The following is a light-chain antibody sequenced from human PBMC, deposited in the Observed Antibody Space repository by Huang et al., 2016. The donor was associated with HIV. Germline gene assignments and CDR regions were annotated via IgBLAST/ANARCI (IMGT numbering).Light chain of an antibody. CDR2: GAS. J-gene: IGKJ2*01. CDR3: QQYYNWPPGYT. CDR1: QSVGTN. Sequence: EIVMKQSPATLSVSPGERATLSCRASQSVGTNLAWYQQKPGQSPRLLIYGASTRATGIPVRFSGSGSGTEFTLTISSLQSEDFAIYYCQQYYNWPPGYTLGQGTKLEIK. V-gene: IGKV3-15*01.